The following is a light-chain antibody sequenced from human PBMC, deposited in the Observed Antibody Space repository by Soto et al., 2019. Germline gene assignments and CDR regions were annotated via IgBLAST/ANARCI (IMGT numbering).Light chain of an antibody. CDR1: QDIDKY. CDR2: DVT. CDR3: QQYYDLPIT. Sequence: DIQMTQSPSSLSASVGDRVTIICQASQDIDKYLNWYQQKPGKAPKLLIDDVTNLETGVPSRFSGSGSGTHFTFTIGSLQPEDIATYYCQQYYDLPITFGQGTRLEIK. J-gene: IGKJ5*01. V-gene: IGKV1-33*01.